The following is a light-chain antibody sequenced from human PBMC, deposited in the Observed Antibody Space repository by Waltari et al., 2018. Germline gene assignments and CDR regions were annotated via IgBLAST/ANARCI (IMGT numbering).Light chain of an antibody. CDR3: QQRRTWPLT. CDR1: QSVSYY. J-gene: IGKJ4*01. Sequence: EIVLTKSPATLSLSPGERATLSCRASQSVSYYLAWYQQRPGQAPRLLIYDASSRATGIPARFSGSGSETDFTLTISSLEPEDFAVYYCQQRRTWPLTFGGGTKVEI. CDR2: DAS. V-gene: IGKV3-11*01.